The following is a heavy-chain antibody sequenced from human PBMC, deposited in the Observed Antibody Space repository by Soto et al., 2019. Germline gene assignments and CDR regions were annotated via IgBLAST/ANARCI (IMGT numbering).Heavy chain of an antibody. CDR3: ARSGYPPDIVVVPAAKSYYYYGMDV. J-gene: IGHJ6*02. Sequence: SGPTLVNPTQTLTLTCTFSGFSLSTSGMCVSWIRQPPGKALEWLALIDWDDDKYYSTSLKTRLTISKDTSKNQVVLTMTNMDPVDTATYYCARSGYPPDIVVVPAAKSYYYYGMDVWGQGTTVTVSS. D-gene: IGHD2-2*01. CDR1: GFSLSTSGMC. CDR2: IDWDDDK. V-gene: IGHV2-70*01.